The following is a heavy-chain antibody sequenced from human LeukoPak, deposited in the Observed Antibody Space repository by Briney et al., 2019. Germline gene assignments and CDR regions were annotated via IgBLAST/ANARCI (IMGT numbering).Heavy chain of an antibody. J-gene: IGHJ4*02. CDR1: GGSISSYY. D-gene: IGHD3-22*01. V-gene: IGHV4-4*07. CDR2: IYTSGST. Sequence: PSETLSLTCTVSGGSISSYYWSWIRQPAGKGLEWIGRIYTSGSTKYNPSLKSRVTMSLDKSKNQFSLKLSSVIAADTAVYYCANLHRDSDGYYYVDNWGQGTLVTVS. CDR3: ANLHRDSDGYYYVDN.